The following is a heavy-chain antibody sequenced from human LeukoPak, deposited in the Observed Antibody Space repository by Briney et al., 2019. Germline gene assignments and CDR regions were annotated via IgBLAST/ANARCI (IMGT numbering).Heavy chain of an antibody. V-gene: IGHV3-30*02. CDR2: IQYDRTNE. Sequence: GGSLRLSCAASAFTFSSYGMHWVRQAPGKGLEWVAYIQYDRTNEQYAHSVKGRFRISRDNAKNTLYLQMNSLRAEDTAVYYCAREAWPVGFDPWGQGTLVTVSS. D-gene: IGHD5-24*01. CDR3: AREAWPVGFDP. CDR1: AFTFSSYG. J-gene: IGHJ5*02.